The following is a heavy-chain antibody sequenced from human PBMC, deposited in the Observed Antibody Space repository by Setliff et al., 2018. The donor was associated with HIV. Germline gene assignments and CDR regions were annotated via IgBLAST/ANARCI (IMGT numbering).Heavy chain of an antibody. D-gene: IGHD5-18*01. V-gene: IGHV4-59*01. CDR3: ASGEYSYGYRFDY. CDR2: IYYSGST. J-gene: IGHJ4*02. Sequence: SETLSLTCTVSAGSISSYYWSWIRQPPGKGLEWIGYIYYSGSTNYNPSLKSRVTISVDTSKNQFSLKLTSVTPADTAVYYCASGEYSYGYRFDYWGQGTLVTVSS. CDR1: AGSISSYY.